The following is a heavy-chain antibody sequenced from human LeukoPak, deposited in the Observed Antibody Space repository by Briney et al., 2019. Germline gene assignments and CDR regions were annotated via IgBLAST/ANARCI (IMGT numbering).Heavy chain of an antibody. Sequence: SQTLSLTCAISGDSVSDNSAAWNWIRQSPSRGLEWLGRTYYRSKWYSDYAISVKGRITINPDTFQNQFSLQLSSVTPEDTAVYYCARDHSGFDDYWGQGTLVTVSS. V-gene: IGHV6-1*01. CDR2: TYYRSKWYS. J-gene: IGHJ4*02. CDR1: GDSVSDNSAA. D-gene: IGHD5-12*01. CDR3: ARDHSGFDDY.